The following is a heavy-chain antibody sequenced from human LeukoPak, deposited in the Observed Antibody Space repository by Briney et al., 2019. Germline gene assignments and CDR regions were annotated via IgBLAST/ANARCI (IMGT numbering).Heavy chain of an antibody. Sequence: GGSLRLSCAASGFTFSSYSMNWVRQAPGKGLEWVSYISSSSSTIYYADSVKGRFTISRDNAKNSLYLQMNSLRAEDTAVYYCARADSSSSHSMDVWGKGTTVTISS. CDR2: ISSSSSTI. CDR3: ARADSSSSHSMDV. J-gene: IGHJ6*04. D-gene: IGHD6-13*01. CDR1: GFTFSSYS. V-gene: IGHV3-48*01.